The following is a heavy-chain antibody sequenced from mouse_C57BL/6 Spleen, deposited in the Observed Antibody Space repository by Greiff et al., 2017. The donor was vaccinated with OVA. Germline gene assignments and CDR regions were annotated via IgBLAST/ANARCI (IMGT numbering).Heavy chain of an antibody. Sequence: VQLQESGPGLVQPSQSLSITCTVSGFSLTSYGVHWVRQSPGKGLEWLGVIWSGGSTDYNAAFISRLSISKDNSKSQVFFKLNSLQAEDTAIYYCARKGYYGSSLYYFDYWGQGTTLTVSS. CDR3: ARKGYYGSSLYYFDY. CDR2: IWSGGST. V-gene: IGHV2-2*01. CDR1: GFSLTSYG. J-gene: IGHJ2*01. D-gene: IGHD1-1*01.